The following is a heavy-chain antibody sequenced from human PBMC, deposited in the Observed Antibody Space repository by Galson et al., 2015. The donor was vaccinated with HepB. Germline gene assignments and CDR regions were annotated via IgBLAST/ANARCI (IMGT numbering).Heavy chain of an antibody. Sequence: QVQLQESGPGLVKPSETLSLTCTVSGGSISSYYWSWIRQPAGKGLEWIGRIYTSGGTNYNPSLKSRVTMSVDTSKNQFSLKLSSVTAADTAVYYCARDWSLDSGSYKGALYRYYYYGMDVWGQGTTVTVSS. CDR1: GGSISSYY. J-gene: IGHJ6*02. D-gene: IGHD1-26*01. CDR3: ARDWSLDSGSYKGALYRYYYYGMDV. CDR2: IYTSGGT. V-gene: IGHV4-4*07.